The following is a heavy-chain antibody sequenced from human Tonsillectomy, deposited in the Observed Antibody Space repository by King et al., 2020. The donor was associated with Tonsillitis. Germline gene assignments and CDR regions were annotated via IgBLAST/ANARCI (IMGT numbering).Heavy chain of an antibody. CDR2: ISVTGSYI. Sequence: VQLVESGGGLVKPGGSLRLSCAASGFTFSTYSMSWVRQAPGKGLEWVSSISVTGSYIYYADSVKGRFTISRDNAKNSLCLQMNSLRAEDTAVYYCARDLAVTATPSDYWGQGTLVTVSS. CDR3: ARDLAVTATPSDY. D-gene: IGHD2-21*02. V-gene: IGHV3-21*01. CDR1: GFTFSTYS. J-gene: IGHJ4*02.